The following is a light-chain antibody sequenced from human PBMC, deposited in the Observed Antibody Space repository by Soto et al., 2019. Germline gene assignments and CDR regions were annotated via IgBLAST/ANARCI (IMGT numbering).Light chain of an antibody. J-gene: IGKJ1*01. CDR3: QQSYSTPRT. CDR1: QSISSY. V-gene: IGKV1-39*01. CDR2: AAS. Sequence: IHMSHAPSSLSASVLYRVSITFLASQSISSYLNWYQQKPGKAPKLLIYAASSLQSGVPSRFSGSGSGTDFTLTISSLQPEDFATYYCQQSYSTPRTFGQGTKVDIK.